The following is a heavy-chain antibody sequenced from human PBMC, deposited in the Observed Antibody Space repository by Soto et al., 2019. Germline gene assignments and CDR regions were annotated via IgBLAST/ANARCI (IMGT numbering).Heavy chain of an antibody. CDR2: ISAYNGNT. CDR3: ARGGNYYDSSGYVIFDS. D-gene: IGHD3-22*01. J-gene: IGHJ4*02. CDR1: GYTFTSYG. Sequence: ASVKVSCKXSGYTFTSYGISWVRQAPGQGLEWMGWISAYNGNTNYAQKLQGRVTMTTDTSTSTAYMELRSLRSDDTAVYYCARGGNYYDSSGYVIFDSWGQGTLVTVSS. V-gene: IGHV1-18*01.